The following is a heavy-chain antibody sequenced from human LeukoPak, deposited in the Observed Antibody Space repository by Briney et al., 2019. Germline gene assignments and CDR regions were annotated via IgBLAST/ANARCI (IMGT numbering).Heavy chain of an antibody. CDR3: ARNDYVWGSYRYPNWFDP. CDR1: GYSLSSGYY. CDR2: IYHSGST. V-gene: IGHV4-38-2*01. Sequence: PSETLSLTCAVSGYSLSSGYYWGWIRQPPAKGLEWIGSIYHSGSTYYNPSLKSRVTISVDTSKNQFSLKLSSVTAADTAVYYCARNDYVWGSYRYPNWFDPWGQGTLVTVSS. J-gene: IGHJ5*02. D-gene: IGHD3-16*02.